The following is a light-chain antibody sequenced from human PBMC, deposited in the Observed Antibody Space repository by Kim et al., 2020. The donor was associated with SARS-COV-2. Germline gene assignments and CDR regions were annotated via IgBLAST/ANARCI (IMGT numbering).Light chain of an antibody. CDR3: QQYNNYLRT. V-gene: IGKV1-5*03. J-gene: IGKJ1*01. CDR1: QTINNW. CDR2: KAS. Sequence: DIQMTQSPSTLSASVGDRVTITCRASQTINNWLAWYQQKPGKAPKLLIYKASSLESGVPSRFSGCGSGTEFTLTITSLQPDDFATYYCQQYNNYLRTFGQGTKVDIK.